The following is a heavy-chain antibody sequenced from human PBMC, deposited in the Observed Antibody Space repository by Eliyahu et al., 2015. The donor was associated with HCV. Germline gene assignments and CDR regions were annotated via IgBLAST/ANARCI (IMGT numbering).Heavy chain of an antibody. Sequence: EVQLVESGGGLVQPGGSLRLSCAASGFTFSDHYMDWVRQAPGKGLEWVGRTRNKANSYTTEYAASVKGRFTISRDDSKNSLYLQMNSLKTEDTAVYYCARGGLIREEWELEEWGQGTLVTVSS. V-gene: IGHV3-72*01. J-gene: IGHJ4*02. CDR1: GFTFSDHY. D-gene: IGHD1-26*01. CDR3: ARGGLIREEWELEE. CDR2: TRNKANSYTT.